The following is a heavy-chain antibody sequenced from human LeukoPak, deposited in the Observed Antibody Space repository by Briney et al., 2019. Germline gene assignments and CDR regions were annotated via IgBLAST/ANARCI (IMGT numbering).Heavy chain of an antibody. V-gene: IGHV3-66*01. Sequence: PGGSLRLSCAACGFTVNSTYMSWVRQAPGKGLEWVSVIYSGGSTYYADSVKGRFTISRDNSKNTLYLQMNSLRAEDTAVYYCARVSWSYFDAFDHWGQGTLVTVSS. CDR2: IYSGGST. CDR3: ARVSWSYFDAFDH. D-gene: IGHD1-26*01. J-gene: IGHJ4*02. CDR1: GFTVNSTY.